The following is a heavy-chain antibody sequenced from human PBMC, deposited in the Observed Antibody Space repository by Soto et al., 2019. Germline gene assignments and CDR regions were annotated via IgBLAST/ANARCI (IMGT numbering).Heavy chain of an antibody. CDR2: LTENGGNK. CDR1: GFTFRNYA. V-gene: IGHV3-23*01. D-gene: IGHD2-2*01. Sequence: PGGSLRLSCAASGFTFRNYAMSWVRQAPGKGLEWVSALTENGGNKYHADSVKGRFTISRDNSKDTLYLQMNSLRAEDTALYYCAKDGVYCSSTSCYLLEDYYMDVWGKGTTVTVSS. CDR3: AKDGVYCSSTSCYLLEDYYMDV. J-gene: IGHJ6*03.